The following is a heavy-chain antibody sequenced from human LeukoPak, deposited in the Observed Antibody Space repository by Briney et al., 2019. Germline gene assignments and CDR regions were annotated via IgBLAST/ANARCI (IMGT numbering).Heavy chain of an antibody. CDR2: IYYSGST. CDR1: GGSISSYY. CDR3: ARGGAGCSTSCYFRFDP. Sequence: SETLSLTCTVSGGSISSYYWSWIRQPPGKGLEWIGYIYYSGSTNYNPSLKSRVTISVDTSKNQFSLKLSSVTAADTAVYYCARGGAGCSTSCYFRFDPWGQGTLVTVSS. J-gene: IGHJ5*02. V-gene: IGHV4-59*01. D-gene: IGHD2-2*01.